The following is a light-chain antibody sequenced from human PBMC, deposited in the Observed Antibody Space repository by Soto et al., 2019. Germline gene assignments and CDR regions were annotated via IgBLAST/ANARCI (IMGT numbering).Light chain of an antibody. CDR3: QQYNNWPPWT. CDR1: QTIHTN. J-gene: IGKJ1*01. CDR2: GAS. Sequence: ETVMTQSPATLSVSPGDRVTLSCRASQTIHTNLAWFQQKPVQAPKLLIYGASTRDTGVPARFTGSGSGTEFTLTISSLQSEDFSVYFCQQYNNWPPWTFGQGTKVEI. V-gene: IGKV3-15*01.